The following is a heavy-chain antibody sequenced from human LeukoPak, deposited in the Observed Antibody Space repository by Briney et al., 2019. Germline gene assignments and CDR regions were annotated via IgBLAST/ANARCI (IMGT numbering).Heavy chain of an antibody. Sequence: ASVKVSCKASGYTFTSYYMHWVRQAPGQGLEWMGIINPSGGSTSYAQKFQGRVTMTRDTSTSTVYMELSSLRSEDTAVYYCASLYGGSYKSPRDAFDIWGQGTMVTVSS. V-gene: IGHV1-46*01. D-gene: IGHD1-26*01. CDR2: INPSGGST. CDR1: GYTFTSYY. CDR3: ASLYGGSYKSPRDAFDI. J-gene: IGHJ3*02.